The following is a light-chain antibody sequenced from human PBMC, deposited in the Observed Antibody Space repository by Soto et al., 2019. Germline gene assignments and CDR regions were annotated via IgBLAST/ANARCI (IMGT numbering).Light chain of an antibody. CDR2: GVS. CDR3: HQRSNWPPFT. V-gene: IGKV3-11*01. CDR1: QSVSTY. J-gene: IGKJ3*01. Sequence: EVVLTQSPATLSLSPGERATLSCRASQSVSTYLAWYQQKPGQPPRLLIYGVSNRATDTPARFSGSGSGTDFTLTISSLEPEDFAVYFCHQRSNWPPFTFGPGTKVEIK.